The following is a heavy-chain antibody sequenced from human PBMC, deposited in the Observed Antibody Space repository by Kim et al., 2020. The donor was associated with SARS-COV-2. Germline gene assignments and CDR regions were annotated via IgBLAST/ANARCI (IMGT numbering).Heavy chain of an antibody. CDR1: GFSFGDYA. CDR3: ARGPLVISGGYYYYYGMDV. Sequence: GGSLRLSCTASGFSFGDYAITWVRQAPGKGLELVGFIRSKVYGATTESAASVQGRFTISRDDSKRIAYLQMNSLKTEDTAVYYCARGPLVISGGYYYYYGMDVWGQGTTVTVSS. V-gene: IGHV3-49*04. J-gene: IGHJ6*02. D-gene: IGHD3-22*01. CDR2: IRSKVYGATT.